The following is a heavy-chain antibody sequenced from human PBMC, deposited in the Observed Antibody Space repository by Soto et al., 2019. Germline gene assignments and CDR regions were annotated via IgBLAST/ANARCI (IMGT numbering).Heavy chain of an antibody. CDR3: AKGRGYSGYRLAAYYYYGMDV. CDR1: GFTFSSYG. V-gene: IGHV3-30*18. D-gene: IGHD5-12*01. CDR2: ISYDGSNK. J-gene: IGHJ6*02. Sequence: GGSLRLSCAASGFTFSSYGMHWVRQAPGKGLEWVAVISYDGSNKYYADSVKGRFTISRDNSKNTLYLQMNSLRAEDTAVYYCAKGRGYSGYRLAAYYYYGMDVWGQGTTVTVSS.